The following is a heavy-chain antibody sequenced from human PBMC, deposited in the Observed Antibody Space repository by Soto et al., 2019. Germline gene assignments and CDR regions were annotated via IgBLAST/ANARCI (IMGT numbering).Heavy chain of an antibody. CDR2: ISSNGGST. CDR1: GFIFGIYA. CDR3: VRDKYIDY. V-gene: IGHV3-64D*08. J-gene: IGHJ4*02. D-gene: IGHD6-6*01. Sequence: GGSLRLSCSASGFIFGIYAMHWVRQAPGKGLEYVSSISSNGGSTYHADSVKGRFTISRDNSKNTLYLQMSSLRVEDTAVYYCVRDKYIDYWGQGTLVTVSS.